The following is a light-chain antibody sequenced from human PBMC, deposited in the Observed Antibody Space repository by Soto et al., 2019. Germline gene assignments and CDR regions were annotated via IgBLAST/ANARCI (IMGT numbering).Light chain of an antibody. Sequence: DIQMTPSPSSLPAPGGGRVAITCRASQTISGFLNWYQQKPGKAPKLLIYAASSLQSGVPSRFSGSGSGTEFTLTISSLQPEDFTVYSCLQYHNLWAFGQGTKVDI. CDR1: QTISGF. J-gene: IGKJ1*01. CDR2: AAS. CDR3: LQYHNLWA. V-gene: IGKV1-39*01.